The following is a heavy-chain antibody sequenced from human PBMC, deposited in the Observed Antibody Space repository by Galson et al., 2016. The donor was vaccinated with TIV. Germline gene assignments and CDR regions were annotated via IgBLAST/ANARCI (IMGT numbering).Heavy chain of an antibody. J-gene: IGHJ4*02. V-gene: IGHV3-33*01. Sequence: SLRLSCAASGFTFSSYCMHWVRQSPGKGLEWVAMIWYDGRNHYYGESVKGRFTVSRDNSKNTTTLEMNSLRPDDTAIYFCVRATRGFAGFDYQMGNYWGQRALVTVSS. CDR3: VRATRGFAGFDYQMGNY. D-gene: IGHD5-12*01. CDR1: GFTFSSYC. CDR2: IWYDGRNH.